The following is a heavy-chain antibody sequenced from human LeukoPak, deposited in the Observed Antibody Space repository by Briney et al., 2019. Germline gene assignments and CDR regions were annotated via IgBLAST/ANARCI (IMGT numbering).Heavy chain of an antibody. V-gene: IGHV4-61*01. CDR2: IYYSGNT. CDR3: ARDLIAVVGAEYFQH. CDR1: GGSISSSSYY. Sequence: PSETLSLTCTVSGGSISSSSYYWGWVRQPPGKGLEWIGYIYYSGNTNYSPSLKSRVTISVDTSKNQFSLKLSSVTAADTAVYYCARDLIAVVGAEYFQHWGQGTLVTVSS. D-gene: IGHD3-22*01. J-gene: IGHJ1*01.